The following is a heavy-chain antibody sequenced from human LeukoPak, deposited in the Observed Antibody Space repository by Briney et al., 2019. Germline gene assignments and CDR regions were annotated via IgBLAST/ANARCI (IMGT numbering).Heavy chain of an antibody. CDR3: ARENAVATGAFDY. D-gene: IGHD5-12*01. V-gene: IGHV3-48*01. CDR1: GFTFSSYG. CDR2: ISGSGGII. Sequence: GGPLRLSCAASGFTFSSYGINWVRQATGKGLEWVSHISGSGGIIHYADSVKGRSTISRDNAKNSLYLQMNSLRAEDTAVYYCARENAVATGAFDYWGQGTLVTVS. J-gene: IGHJ4*02.